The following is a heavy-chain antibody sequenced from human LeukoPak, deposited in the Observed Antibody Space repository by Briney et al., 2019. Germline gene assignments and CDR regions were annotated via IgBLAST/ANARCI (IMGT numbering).Heavy chain of an antibody. D-gene: IGHD6-19*01. CDR2: ISWNSGSI. J-gene: IGHJ3*02. CDR3: AKERVYSGWHDAFDI. Sequence: QPGGSLRLSCAASGFTFDDYAMHWVRQAPGKGLEWVSGISWNSGSIGYADSVKGRFTISRDNAKNSLYLQMNSLRAEDTALYYCAKERVYSGWHDAFDIWGQGTMVTVSS. CDR1: GFTFDDYA. V-gene: IGHV3-9*01.